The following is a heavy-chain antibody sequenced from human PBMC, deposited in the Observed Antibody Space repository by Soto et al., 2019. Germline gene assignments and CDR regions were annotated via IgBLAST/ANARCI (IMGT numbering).Heavy chain of an antibody. V-gene: IGHV5-51*01. D-gene: IGHD6-13*01. J-gene: IGHJ4*02. CDR3: AKAERASTAAAGYYFDY. CDR1: GYSFTSYW. Sequence: PGESLKISCKGSGYSFTSYWIGWVRQMPGKGLEWMGIIYPGDSDTRYSPSFQGQVTISADKSISTAYLQWSSLKASDTAMYYCAKAERASTAAAGYYFDYWGQGTLVTVSS. CDR2: IYPGDSDT.